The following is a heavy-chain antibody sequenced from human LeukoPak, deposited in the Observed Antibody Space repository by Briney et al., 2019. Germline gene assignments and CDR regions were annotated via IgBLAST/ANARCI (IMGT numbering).Heavy chain of an antibody. J-gene: IGHJ4*02. CDR1: GGSISSGDYY. D-gene: IGHD2-2*01. CDR2: IYYSGST. V-gene: IGHV4-30-4*01. Sequence: SETLSLTCTVSGGSISSGDYYWSWIRQPPGKGLEWIGYIYYSGSTYYNPSLKSRVTISVDTSKNQFSLKLSSVTAADTAVYYCARDFPDDCSSTSCYGEWGQGTLVTVPS. CDR3: ARDFPDDCSSTSCYGE.